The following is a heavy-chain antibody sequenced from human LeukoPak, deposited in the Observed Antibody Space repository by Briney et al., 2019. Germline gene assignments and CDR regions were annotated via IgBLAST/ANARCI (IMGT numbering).Heavy chain of an antibody. CDR2: THSGGTT. CDR1: GLTVSNNF. Sequence: GGSLRLSCAASGLTVSNNFMSWVRQAPGKGLEWVSVTHSGGTTFYADSVKGRFTISRDNLQNTLYLQMSLLRTEDTAVYYCVRGHYAGSAFWGQGTLVTVSS. J-gene: IGHJ4*02. CDR3: VRGHYAGSAF. D-gene: IGHD2-2*01. V-gene: IGHV3-53*01.